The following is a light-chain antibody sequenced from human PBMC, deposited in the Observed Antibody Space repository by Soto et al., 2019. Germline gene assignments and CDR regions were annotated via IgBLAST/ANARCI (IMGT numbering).Light chain of an antibody. Sequence: EIVLTQSPATLSLSLGERATLSCRASQSIGSYLAWYQHKLGQPPRLLIYDASNRATGIPVRFSGSGSGTDFTLTITSLEPEDFAVYYCQQRSIWTPFSFGPGTKVDIK. CDR2: DAS. J-gene: IGKJ3*01. CDR1: QSIGSY. V-gene: IGKV3-11*01. CDR3: QQRSIWTPFS.